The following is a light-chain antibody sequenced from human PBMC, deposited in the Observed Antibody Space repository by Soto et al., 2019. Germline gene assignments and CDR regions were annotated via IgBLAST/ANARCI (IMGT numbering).Light chain of an antibody. Sequence: EIVLTQSTGTLSLSPGEGATLSCRASQSVSSKLAWYQQKPGQAPRLLIYGASTRATGIPARFSGSGSGTEFTLTISSLQPEDFATYYCQQSNSFPLTFGQGTKV. V-gene: IGKV3-15*01. CDR2: GAS. J-gene: IGKJ1*01. CDR1: QSVSSK. CDR3: QQSNSFPLT.